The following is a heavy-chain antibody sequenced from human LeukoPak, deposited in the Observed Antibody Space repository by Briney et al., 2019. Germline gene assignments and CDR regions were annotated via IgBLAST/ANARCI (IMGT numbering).Heavy chain of an antibody. D-gene: IGHD1-1*01. CDR1: GFTFSSYG. J-gene: IGHJ5*02. CDR2: ISYDGSNK. CDR3: AKSEWKLNWFDP. Sequence: TGGSLRLSCAASGFTFSSYGMHWVRQAPGKGLEWVAVISYDGSNKYYADSVKGRFTISRDNSKNTLYLQMNSLRAEDTAVYYCAKSEWKLNWFDPWGQGTLVTVSS. V-gene: IGHV3-30*18.